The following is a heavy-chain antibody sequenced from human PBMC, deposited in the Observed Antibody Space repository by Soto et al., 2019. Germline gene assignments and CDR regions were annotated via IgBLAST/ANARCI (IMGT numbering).Heavy chain of an antibody. CDR3: TRGFCNSSSCYADWFDP. V-gene: IGHV3-66*01. D-gene: IGHD2-2*01. Sequence: VQLVESGGGLVRPGGSVRLSCAASGFAVGSNYMSWVRQAPGKGLEWVSLIYIGGGTHYADSVKGRFTISRDNSTNTLYVQMNSLRAEDTAVYHCTRGFCNSSSCYADWFDPWGQGALVPVSS. J-gene: IGHJ5*02. CDR1: GFAVGSNY. CDR2: IYIGGGT.